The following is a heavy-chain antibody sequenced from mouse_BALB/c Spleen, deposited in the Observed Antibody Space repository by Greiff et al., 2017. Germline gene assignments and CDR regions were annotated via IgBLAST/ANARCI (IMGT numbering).Heavy chain of an antibody. CDR2: INPSNGRT. CDR3: APQGWSLYYFDY. V-gene: IGHV1S81*02. J-gene: IGHJ2*01. Sequence: QVQLQQSGAELVKPGASVKLSCKASGYTFTSYWMPWVKQRPGQGLEWIGEINPSNGRTNYNEKFKSKATLTVDKSSSTAYMQLSSLTSEDSAVYYCAPQGWSLYYFDYWGQGTTLTVSS. CDR1: GYTFTSYW. D-gene: IGHD2-3*01.